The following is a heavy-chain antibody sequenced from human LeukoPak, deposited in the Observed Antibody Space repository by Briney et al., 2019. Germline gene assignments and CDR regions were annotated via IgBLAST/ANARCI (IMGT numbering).Heavy chain of an antibody. CDR2: INPRDGGT. J-gene: IGHJ4*02. CDR1: GYTFPSYR. Sequence: ASVRVSCKASGYTFPSYRIDWVRQAPGQGLEWMGLINPRDGGTHYAQNFQGRVSMTRDTSTSTVYMEVSSLRSEDTAVYYCARGHYGSYLDWGQGTLVIVSS. D-gene: IGHD3-10*01. CDR3: ARGHYGSYLD. V-gene: IGHV1-46*01.